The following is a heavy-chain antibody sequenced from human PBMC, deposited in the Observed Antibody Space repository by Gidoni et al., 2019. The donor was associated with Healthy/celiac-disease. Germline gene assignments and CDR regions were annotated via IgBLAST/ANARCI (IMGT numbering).Heavy chain of an antibody. CDR2: ISSSSSYI. V-gene: IGHV3-21*01. CDR1: GFTFSSNS. Sequence: EVQLVESGGGLVKPGGSLRLSCAASGFTFSSNSMNWVRQAPGKGLEWVSSISSSSSYIYYADSVKGRFTISRDNAKNSLYLQMNSLRAEDTAVYYCARDRLAAAGTGSDYWGQGTLVTVSS. CDR3: ARDRLAAAGTGSDY. J-gene: IGHJ4*02. D-gene: IGHD6-13*01.